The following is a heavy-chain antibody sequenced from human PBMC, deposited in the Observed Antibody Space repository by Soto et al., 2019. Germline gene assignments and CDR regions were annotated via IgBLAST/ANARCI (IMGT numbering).Heavy chain of an antibody. D-gene: IGHD5-18*01. V-gene: IGHV1-69*06. J-gene: IGHJ6*02. CDR2: IIPIFGTA. CDR3: ARVESNGYSYGLSYYYYGMDV. CDR1: GGTFSSYA. Sequence: SVKVSCKASGGTFSSYAISWVRQAPVQGLEWMGGIIPIFGTANYAQKFQGRVTITADKSTSTAYMELSSLRSEDTAVYYCARVESNGYSYGLSYYYYGMDVWGQGTTVTVSS.